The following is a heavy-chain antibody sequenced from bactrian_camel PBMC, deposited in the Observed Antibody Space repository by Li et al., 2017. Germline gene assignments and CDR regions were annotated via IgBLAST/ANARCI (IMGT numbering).Heavy chain of an antibody. V-gene: IGHV3-2*01. CDR3: ATEFSRYSDYDGGPYDYNY. CDR1: GFTFSSYY. J-gene: IGHJ4*01. Sequence: HVQLVESGGGLVQPGGSLRLSCAASGFTFSSYYMSWVRQAPGKGLEWVSSIYSDGSNTDYADSVMDRFTVSRDNAKNTVYLQMNSLKSEDPALYYCATEFSRYSDYDGGPYDYNYWGQGTQVTVS. CDR2: IYSDGSNT. D-gene: IGHD4*01.